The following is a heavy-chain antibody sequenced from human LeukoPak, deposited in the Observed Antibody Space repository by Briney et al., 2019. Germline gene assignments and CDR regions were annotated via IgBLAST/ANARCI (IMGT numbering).Heavy chain of an antibody. CDR2: MSYDGSDK. J-gene: IGHJ1*01. CDR3: AHGSGTFWGLQH. CDR1: GFTFSTHA. Sequence: GGSLRLSCAASGFTFSTHAMHWVRQAPGKGLEWVAFMSYDGSDKYYADPVKGRFTIPRDSSQNRMYLQMNSLRVDDTAVYYCAHGSGTFWGLQHWGQGTLVTVSS. V-gene: IGHV3-30-3*01. D-gene: IGHD1-26*01.